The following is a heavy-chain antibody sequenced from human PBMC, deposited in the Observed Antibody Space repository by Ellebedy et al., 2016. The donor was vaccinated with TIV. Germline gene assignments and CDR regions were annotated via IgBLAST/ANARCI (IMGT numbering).Heavy chain of an antibody. CDR2: LHPIGGST. Sequence: AASVKVSCKASGYTFTSYSIHWVRQAPGQGLEWVGILHPIGGSTFYAQTFQDRITMTRNTSTSTVYMELSSPRSEDTAVYYCARDYSGSGSPPPDFWGPGTLVTVSS. CDR1: GYTFTSYS. V-gene: IGHV1-46*01. CDR3: ARDYSGSGSPPPDF. D-gene: IGHD3-10*01. J-gene: IGHJ4*02.